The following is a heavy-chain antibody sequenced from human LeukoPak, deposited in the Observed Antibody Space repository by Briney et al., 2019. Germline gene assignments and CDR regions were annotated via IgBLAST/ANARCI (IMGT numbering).Heavy chain of an antibody. V-gene: IGHV4-39*01. J-gene: IGHJ4*02. CDR3: AGSIVVVTAIPF. CDR2: IYYSGST. D-gene: IGHD2-21*02. CDR1: GGSISSSSYY. Sequence: SETLSLTCTVSGGSISSSSYYWGWIRQPPGKGLEWIGSIYYSGSTYYNPSLKSRVTISVDTSKNQFSLKLSPVAAANTAVYYCAGSIVVVTAIPFWGQGTLVTVSS.